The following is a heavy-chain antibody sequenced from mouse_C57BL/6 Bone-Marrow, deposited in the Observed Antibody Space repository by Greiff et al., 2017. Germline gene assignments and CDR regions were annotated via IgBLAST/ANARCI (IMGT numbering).Heavy chain of an antibody. CDR2: ISDGGSYT. J-gene: IGHJ3*01. Sequence: EVKLVESGGGLVKPGGSLKLSCAASGFTFSSYAMSWVRQTPEKRLEWVATISDGGSYTYYPDNVKGRFTISRDNAKNNLYLQRSHLKSEDTAMYYCARAPAWFAYWGQGTLVTVSA. V-gene: IGHV5-4*03. CDR3: ARAPAWFAY. CDR1: GFTFSSYA.